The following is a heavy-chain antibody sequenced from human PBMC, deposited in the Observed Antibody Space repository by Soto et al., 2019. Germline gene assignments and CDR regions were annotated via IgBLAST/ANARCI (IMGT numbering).Heavy chain of an antibody. CDR2: ITSSGTFA. Sequence: GGSLRLSCAASGFTFTDYYMSWIRQPPGKGLEWISYITSSGTFAHYADSVKGRFTISRDNAKNLRYLQMNSLTAEDTAVYYCAGETGNRIDPWGLGTLVTVSS. CDR3: AGETGNRIDP. V-gene: IGHV3-11*01. CDR1: GFTFTDYY. D-gene: IGHD1-1*01. J-gene: IGHJ5*02.